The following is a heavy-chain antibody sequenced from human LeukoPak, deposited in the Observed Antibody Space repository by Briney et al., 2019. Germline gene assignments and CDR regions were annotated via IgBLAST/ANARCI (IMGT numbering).Heavy chain of an antibody. CDR1: GYTFTSYG. J-gene: IGHJ6*02. D-gene: IGHD6-19*01. Sequence: ASVKVSCKASGYTFTSYGISWVRQAPGQGLEWMGWISGYNGNTKYAQKFQARVTLTTDTSTSTAYMELWSLRSDDTAVYYCARGDEDIAVAGTKFNFYYAMDVWGQGTTVTVSS. CDR3: ARGDEDIAVAGTKFNFYYAMDV. V-gene: IGHV1-18*01. CDR2: ISGYNGNT.